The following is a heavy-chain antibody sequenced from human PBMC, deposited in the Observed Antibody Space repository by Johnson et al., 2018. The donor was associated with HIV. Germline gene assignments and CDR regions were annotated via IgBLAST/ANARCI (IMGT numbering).Heavy chain of an antibody. CDR1: GFTFSNFG. CDR3: ARDAVISSGWYNVDAFDI. Sequence: QEKLVESGGGVVQPGGSLRLSCAASGFTFSNFGMHWVRQAPGKGLEWVAVLSYDGTNKYYADSVKGRFTISRDNSKNSLYLQMNTLRAEDTAVYYCARDAVISSGWYNVDAFDIWGQGTMVTVCS. D-gene: IGHD6-19*01. V-gene: IGHV3-30*03. CDR2: LSYDGTNK. J-gene: IGHJ3*02.